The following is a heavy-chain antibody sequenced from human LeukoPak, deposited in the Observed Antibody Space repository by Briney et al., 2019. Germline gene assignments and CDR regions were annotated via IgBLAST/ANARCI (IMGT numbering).Heavy chain of an antibody. D-gene: IGHD3-22*01. CDR2: IHTSGST. CDR1: GVSISSYY. CDR3: ARDQYYYDSSGYLTFDY. J-gene: IGHJ4*02. V-gene: IGHV4-4*07. Sequence: PSETLSLTCNVSGVSISSYYWSWIRQPAGKGLEWIGRIHTSGSTNYNPSLKSRVTMSVDTSKNQFSLKLSSVTAADTAVYYCARDQYYYDSSGYLTFDYWGQGTLVTVSS.